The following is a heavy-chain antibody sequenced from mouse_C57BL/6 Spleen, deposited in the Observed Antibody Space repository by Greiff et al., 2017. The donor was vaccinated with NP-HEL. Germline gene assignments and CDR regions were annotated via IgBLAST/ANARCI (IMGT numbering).Heavy chain of an antibody. CDR3: ARGDYDAPSDY. D-gene: IGHD2-4*01. CDR1: GYAFSSSW. J-gene: IGHJ2*01. CDR2: IYPGDGDT. V-gene: IGHV1-82*01. Sequence: QVQLQQSGPELVKPGASVKISCKASGYAFSSSWMNWVKQRPGKGLEWIGRIYPGDGDTNYNGKFKGKATLTADKSSSTAYMQLSSLTSEDSAVYFCARGDYDAPSDYWGQGTTLTVSS.